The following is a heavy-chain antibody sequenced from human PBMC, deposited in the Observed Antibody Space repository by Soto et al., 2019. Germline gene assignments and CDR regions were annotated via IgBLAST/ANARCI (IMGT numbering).Heavy chain of an antibody. CDR1: GGSFSGPY. CDR3: AKAPPGAASGYWFDS. V-gene: IGHV4-34*01. Sequence: QVQVQQWGAGLLKPSDTLSLTCAVNGGSFSGPYWSWIRQPPGKGLEWIGEINHSGSTNYNPSLKSRVTISIDTSKNQFSLKVSSVTAADTAVYYCAKAPPGAASGYWFDSWGQGTLVIVSS. D-gene: IGHD6-13*01. J-gene: IGHJ5*01. CDR2: INHSGST.